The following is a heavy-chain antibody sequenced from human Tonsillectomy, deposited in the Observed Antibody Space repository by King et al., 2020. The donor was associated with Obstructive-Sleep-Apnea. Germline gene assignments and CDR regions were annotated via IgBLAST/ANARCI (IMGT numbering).Heavy chain of an antibody. V-gene: IGHV4-39*07. CDR1: GGSISSSSYY. J-gene: IGHJ6*02. D-gene: IGHD6-19*01. CDR3: ARGAVANYGMDV. CDR2: IYYSGST. Sequence: LQLQESGPGLVKPSETLSLTCTVSGGSISSSSYYWGWIRQPPGKGLEWIGSIYYSGSTYYNPSLKSRVTISVDTSKNQFSLKLSSVTAADTAVYYCARGAVANYGMDVWGQGTTVTVSS.